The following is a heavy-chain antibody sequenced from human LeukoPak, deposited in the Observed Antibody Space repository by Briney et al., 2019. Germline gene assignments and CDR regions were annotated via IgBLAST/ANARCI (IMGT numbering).Heavy chain of an antibody. J-gene: IGHJ4*02. CDR2: IRSKAYGGTT. D-gene: IGHD4-11*01. V-gene: IGHV3-49*04. Sequence: PGGSLRLSCTASGFTFGDYAMSWVRQAPGKGLEWVGFIRSKAYGGTTEYAASVKGRFTISRDDSKSIAYLQMNSLKTEDTAVYNCTVYYSNYVGYYFDYWGQGTLVTVSS. CDR1: GFTFGDYA. CDR3: TVYYSNYVGYYFDY.